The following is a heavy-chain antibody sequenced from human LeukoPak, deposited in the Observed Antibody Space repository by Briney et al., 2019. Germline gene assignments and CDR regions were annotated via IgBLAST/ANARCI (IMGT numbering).Heavy chain of an antibody. D-gene: IGHD2-2*01. CDR2: IYYSGST. J-gene: IGHJ6*02. CDR3: ARGYCSSTSCYPSFYYYYGMDV. V-gene: IGHV4-39*07. CDR1: GGSISSSSYY. Sequence: SETLSFTCTVSGGSISSSSYYWGWIRQPPGKGLEWIGSIYYSGSTYYNPSLKSRVTISVDTSKNQFSLKLSSVTAADTAVYYCARGYCSSTSCYPSFYYYYGMDVWGQGTTVTVSS.